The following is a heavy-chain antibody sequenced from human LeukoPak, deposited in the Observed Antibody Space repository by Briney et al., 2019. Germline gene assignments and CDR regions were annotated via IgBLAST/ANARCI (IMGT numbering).Heavy chain of an antibody. J-gene: IGHJ4*02. CDR3: AIAVGCELGY. D-gene: IGHD1-26*01. Sequence: PGGSLRLSCAASGFSFSSYWMSWVRQAPGKGPEWVANINQDGSEENYVDSAKGRFTISRDGAKNSLYLLMNSLRAEDTAVYYCAIAVGCELGYWGQGTLVTVSS. CDR1: GFSFSSYW. CDR2: INQDGSEE. V-gene: IGHV3-7*01.